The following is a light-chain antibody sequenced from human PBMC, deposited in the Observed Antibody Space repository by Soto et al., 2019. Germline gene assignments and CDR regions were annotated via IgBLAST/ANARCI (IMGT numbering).Light chain of an antibody. V-gene: IGLV2-11*01. Sequence: QSALTQPRSVSGSPGQSVSISCTGTNSDIGNYNLVSWYQQPPGKAPKLIISAVSRRPSGVPDRFSGSKSGNTVSLTISGLQADDEADYYCWSYTTSDMWVFGGGTKVTVL. CDR3: WSYTTSDMWV. J-gene: IGLJ3*02. CDR1: NSDIGNYNL. CDR2: AVS.